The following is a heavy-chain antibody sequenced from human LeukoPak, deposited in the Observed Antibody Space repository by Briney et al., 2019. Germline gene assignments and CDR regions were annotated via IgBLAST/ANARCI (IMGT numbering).Heavy chain of an antibody. D-gene: IGHD6-19*01. Sequence: ASVKVSCKASGYTFTGYYMHWVRQAPGQGLEWMGWINPNSGGTNFALKFQGRVTMTRDTSISTAYMELSRLRSDDTAVYYCARGLAAGILVEAFDIWGQGTMVTVSS. J-gene: IGHJ3*02. V-gene: IGHV1-2*02. CDR1: GYTFTGYY. CDR2: INPNSGGT. CDR3: ARGLAAGILVEAFDI.